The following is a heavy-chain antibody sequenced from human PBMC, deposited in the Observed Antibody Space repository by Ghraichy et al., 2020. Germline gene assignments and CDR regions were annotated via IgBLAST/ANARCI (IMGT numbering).Heavy chain of an antibody. CDR3: ARGSYCSGGSCLDY. CDR1: GGCISSYY. V-gene: IGHV4-59*01. J-gene: IGHJ4*02. D-gene: IGHD2-15*01. CDR2: IYYSGST. Sequence: SETLSLTCTVSGGCISSYYWSWIRQPPGKGLEWIGYIYYSGSTNYNPSLKSRVTISVDTSKNQFSLKLSSVTAADTAVYYCARGSYCSGGSCLDYWGQGTLVTVSS.